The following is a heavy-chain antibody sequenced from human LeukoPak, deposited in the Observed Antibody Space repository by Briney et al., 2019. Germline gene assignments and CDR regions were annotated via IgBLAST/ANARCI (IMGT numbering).Heavy chain of an antibody. CDR2: INHSGST. Sequence: KPSETLSLTCTVSGSSISSSYWSWIRQPPGKGLEWIGEINHSGSTNYNPSLKSRVTISVDTSKNQFSLKLSSVTAADTAVYYCARGSGMDVWGQGTTVTVSS. J-gene: IGHJ6*02. CDR3: ARGSGMDV. V-gene: IGHV4-34*01. CDR1: GSSISSSY.